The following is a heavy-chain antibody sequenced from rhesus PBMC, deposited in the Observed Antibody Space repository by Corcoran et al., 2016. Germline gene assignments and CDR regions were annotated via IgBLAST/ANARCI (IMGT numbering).Heavy chain of an antibody. CDR1: GFSISTTGTG. CDR2: IYWNDST. V-gene: IGHV2-95*01. J-gene: IGHJ4*01. D-gene: IGHD3-28*01. CDR3: ARVLNSYYYGSGSPNFDY. Sequence: QVTLKESGPALVKPTQTLTLTCTFSGFSISTTGTGVGWIRQPPGNAREWLASIYWNDSTTYSPSLKSMLTISNDHSKNQVVLTMTIMDPVDTATYYCARVLNSYYYGSGSPNFDYWGQGVLVTVSS.